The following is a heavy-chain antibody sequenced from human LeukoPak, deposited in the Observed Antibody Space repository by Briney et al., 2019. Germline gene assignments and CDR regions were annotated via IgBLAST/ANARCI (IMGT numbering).Heavy chain of an antibody. CDR3: ARESYSSTGISFDY. D-gene: IGHD6-13*01. CDR2: IYYSGST. Sequence: SETLSLTCTVSGGSISSSSYYWGWIRQPPGKGLKWIGSIYYSGSTYYNPSLKSRVTISVDTSKNQFSLKLSSVTAADTAVYYCARESYSSTGISFDYWGQGTLVTVSS. CDR1: GGSISSSSYY. J-gene: IGHJ4*02. V-gene: IGHV4-39*02.